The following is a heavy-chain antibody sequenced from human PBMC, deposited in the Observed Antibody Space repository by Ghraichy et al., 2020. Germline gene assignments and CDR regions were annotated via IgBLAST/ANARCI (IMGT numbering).Heavy chain of an antibody. Sequence: ETLSLTCTVSGGSISSSSYYWGWIRQPPGKGLEWIGSIYYSGSTYYNPSLKSRVTISVDTSKNQFSLKLSSVTAADTAVYYCASPQDIVVVPAAMGDAFDIWGQGTMVTVSS. V-gene: IGHV4-39*01. D-gene: IGHD2-2*01. CDR2: IYYSGST. CDR3: ASPQDIVVVPAAMGDAFDI. J-gene: IGHJ3*02. CDR1: GGSISSSSYY.